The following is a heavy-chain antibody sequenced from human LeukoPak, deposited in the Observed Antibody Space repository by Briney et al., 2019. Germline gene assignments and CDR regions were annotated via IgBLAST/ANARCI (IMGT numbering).Heavy chain of an antibody. CDR1: GYTLTELS. CDR3: ATWALNYYGSGSYAYDY. J-gene: IGHJ4*02. Sequence: ASVKVSCKVSGYTLTELSMHWVRQAPGKGLEWMGGFDPGDGETIYAQKFQGRVTMTEDTSTDTAYMELSSLRSEDTAVYYCATWALNYYGSGSYAYDYWGQGTLVTVSS. V-gene: IGHV1-24*01. D-gene: IGHD3-10*01. CDR2: FDPGDGET.